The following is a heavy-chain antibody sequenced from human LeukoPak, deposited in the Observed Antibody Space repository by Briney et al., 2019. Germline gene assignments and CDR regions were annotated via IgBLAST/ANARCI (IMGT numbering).Heavy chain of an antibody. J-gene: IGHJ4*02. Sequence: GASVKVSCKASGGTFSSYAISWVRQAPGQGLEWMGGINPIFGTANYAQKFQGRVTITADESTSTAYMELSSLRSEDTAVYYCARGRTTVTTGGPFDYWGQGTLVTVSS. CDR3: ARGRTTVTTGGPFDY. CDR1: GGTFSSYA. D-gene: IGHD4-17*01. CDR2: INPIFGTA. V-gene: IGHV1-69*13.